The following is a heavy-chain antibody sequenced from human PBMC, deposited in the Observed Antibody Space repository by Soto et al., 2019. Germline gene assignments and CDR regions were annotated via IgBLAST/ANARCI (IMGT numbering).Heavy chain of an antibody. CDR3: ARDPAMATIMYYYYGMDV. Sequence: GGSLRLSCAASGFTFSSYWMSWVRQAPGKGLEWVANIKQDGSEKYYVDSVKGRFTISRDNAKNSLYLQMNSLRAEDTAVYYCARDPAMATIMYYYYGMDVWGQGTTVTVSS. CDR1: GFTFSSYW. V-gene: IGHV3-7*01. CDR2: IKQDGSEK. J-gene: IGHJ6*02. D-gene: IGHD5-12*01.